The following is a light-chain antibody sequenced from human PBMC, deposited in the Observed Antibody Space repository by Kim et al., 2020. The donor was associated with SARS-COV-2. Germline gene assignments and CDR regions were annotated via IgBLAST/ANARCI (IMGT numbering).Light chain of an antibody. V-gene: IGKV3-20*01. J-gene: IGKJ1*01. CDR3: QQYSSSPAT. Sequence: APGKRAALSCRASQSVSSNYLAWYPQKPGQAPRLLIYGASSRATGIPDRFSGSGSGTDFTLTITRLEPEDFAVYYCQQYSSSPATFGQGTKVDIK. CDR1: QSVSSNY. CDR2: GAS.